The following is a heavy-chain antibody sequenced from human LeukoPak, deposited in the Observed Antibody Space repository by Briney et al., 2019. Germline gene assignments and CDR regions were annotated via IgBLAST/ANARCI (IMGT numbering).Heavy chain of an antibody. CDR3: AGHRYCSRTSCLDY. Sequence: PSETLSLTCTVSGGSISSSSYYWGWIRQPPGKGLEWIGSIYYSGSTYYNPSLKSRVTISVDTSKNQFSLKLSSVTAADTAVYSCAGHRYCSRTSCLDYWGQGTLVTVSS. CDR1: GGSISSSSYY. V-gene: IGHV4-39*01. J-gene: IGHJ4*02. CDR2: IYYSGST. D-gene: IGHD2-2*01.